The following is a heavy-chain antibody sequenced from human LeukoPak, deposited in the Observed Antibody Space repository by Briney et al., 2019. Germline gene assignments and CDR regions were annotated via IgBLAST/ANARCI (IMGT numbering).Heavy chain of an antibody. CDR3: ARLGDGYNSGYFDY. CDR1: GGTFSSYA. J-gene: IGHJ4*02. D-gene: IGHD5-24*01. CDR2: IIPIFGIA. V-gene: IGHV1-69*04. Sequence: GSSVKVSCTASGGTFSSYAISWVRQAPGQGLEWMGRIIPIFGIANYAQKFQGRVTITADKSTSTAYMELSSLRSEDRAVYYCARLGDGYNSGYFDYWGQGTLVTVSS.